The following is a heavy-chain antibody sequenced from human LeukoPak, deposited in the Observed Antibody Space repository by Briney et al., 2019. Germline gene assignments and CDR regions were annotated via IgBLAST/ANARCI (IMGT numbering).Heavy chain of an antibody. D-gene: IGHD1-26*01. Sequence: GSLRLSCAPSGFTVSDAWMNCVRPAPGERLEWVGRSKRRNHGETVYYAEPVKGRFTISRDDSKTMVYLQMNRLKTEDTAIYYCATDGATTLSNTFYYWGQGTLVTVS. CDR2: SKRRNHGETV. V-gene: IGHV3-15*01. CDR1: GFTVSDAW. J-gene: IGHJ4*02. CDR3: ATDGATTLSNTFYY.